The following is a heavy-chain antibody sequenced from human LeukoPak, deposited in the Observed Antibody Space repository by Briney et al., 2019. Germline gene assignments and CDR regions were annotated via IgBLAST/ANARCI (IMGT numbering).Heavy chain of an antibody. CDR3: ARDAPPFWSGYLDAFDI. CDR1: GGSISSYY. D-gene: IGHD3-3*01. V-gene: IGHV4-59*01. Sequence: PSETLSLTCTVSGGSISSYYWSWIRQPPGKGLGLIGYICDRGSTNYNPSLKSRVTISVDTSKNQFSLKLSSVTAADTAVYYCARDAPPFWSGYLDAFDIWGQGTMVTVSS. J-gene: IGHJ3*02. CDR2: ICDRGST.